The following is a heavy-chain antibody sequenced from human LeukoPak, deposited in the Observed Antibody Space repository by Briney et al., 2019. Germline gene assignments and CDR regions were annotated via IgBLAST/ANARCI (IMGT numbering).Heavy chain of an antibody. Sequence: PSETLSLPCAVSGGSISSSNWWSWVRQPPGKGLEWIGEINHSGSTNYNPSLKSRVTISVDTSKNQFSLKLSSVTAADTAVYYCARRVLKVAVVVTPMVYIRGGYFDYWGQGTLVTVSS. J-gene: IGHJ4*02. CDR1: GGSISSSNW. CDR3: ARRVLKVAVVVTPMVYIRGGYFDY. CDR2: INHSGST. V-gene: IGHV4-4*02. D-gene: IGHD2-21*02.